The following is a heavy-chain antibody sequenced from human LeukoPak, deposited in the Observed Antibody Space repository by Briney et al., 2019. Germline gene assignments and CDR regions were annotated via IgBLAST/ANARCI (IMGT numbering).Heavy chain of an antibody. CDR3: ARGYYDILTGYLEGAFDI. D-gene: IGHD3-9*01. CDR1: GGSFSGYY. V-gene: IGHV4-34*01. CDR2: INHSGST. J-gene: IGHJ3*02. Sequence: PSETLSLTCAVYGGSFSGYYWSWIRQPPGKGLEWIGEINHSGSTNYNPSLKSRVAISVDTSKNQFSLKLSSVAAADTAVYYCARGYYDILTGYLEGAFDIWGQGTMVTVSS.